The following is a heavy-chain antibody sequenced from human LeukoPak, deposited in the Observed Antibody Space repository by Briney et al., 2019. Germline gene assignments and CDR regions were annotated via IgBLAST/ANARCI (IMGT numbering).Heavy chain of an antibody. D-gene: IGHD1-26*01. V-gene: IGHV3-23*01. CDR2: ISGDGENT. CDR1: GFTFSSYA. CDR3: AKRGVQGYMDV. J-gene: IGHJ6*03. Sequence: PGGSLRLSCAASGFTFSSYAMSWVRQAPGKGPEWVSSISGDGENTYYTASVRGRFTISRDNSKNILNLQMSSLRAEETALYYCAKRGVQGYMDVWGKGTTVIVSS.